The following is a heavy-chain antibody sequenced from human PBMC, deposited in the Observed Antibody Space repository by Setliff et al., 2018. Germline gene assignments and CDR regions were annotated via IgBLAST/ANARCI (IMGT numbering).Heavy chain of an antibody. CDR3: AKSPYDFWSGRVFFDF. Sequence: PGGSLRLSCAASGFSFSSYAMSWVRQAPGKGLEWVSSIIGSGVSTYYADSVQGRFTISRDNHKNTLYLQMNSLRVEDTAVYYCAKSPYDFWSGRVFFDFWGQGMLVTVSS. J-gene: IGHJ4*01. CDR1: GFSFSSYA. V-gene: IGHV3-23*01. CDR2: IIGSGVST. D-gene: IGHD3-3*01.